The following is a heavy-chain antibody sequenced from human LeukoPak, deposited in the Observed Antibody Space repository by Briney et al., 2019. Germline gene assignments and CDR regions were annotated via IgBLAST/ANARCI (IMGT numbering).Heavy chain of an antibody. CDR2: VSGSGGST. V-gene: IGHV3-23*01. Sequence: PGGSLRLSCAASGFTFSSYAMSWVRQAPGKGLEWVSSVSGSGGSTHYADSVKGRFTISRDNSKNTLHLQMSSLRAEDTAVYFCAKGSDYYGSGSDFNNNWFDPWGQGTLVTVSS. J-gene: IGHJ5*02. CDR3: AKGSDYYGSGSDFNNNWFDP. CDR1: GFTFSSYA. D-gene: IGHD3-10*01.